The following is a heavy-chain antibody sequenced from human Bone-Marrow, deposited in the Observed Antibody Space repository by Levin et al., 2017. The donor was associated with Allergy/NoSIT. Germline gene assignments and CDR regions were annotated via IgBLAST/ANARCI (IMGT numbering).Heavy chain of an antibody. Sequence: MTSETLSLTCSVSGYSISSGFYWGWVRRPPGKGLEWIGSIHHTGTTYYQASLKSRVTVSVDMSNNRIFLKLTSVTAADTAVYFCARALIGYDYNPNAYYFDLWGQGTRVTVSS. CDR1: GYSISSGFY. V-gene: IGHV4-38-2*02. CDR3: ARALIGYDYNPNAYYFDL. CDR2: IHHTGTT. J-gene: IGHJ4*02. D-gene: IGHD5-12*01.